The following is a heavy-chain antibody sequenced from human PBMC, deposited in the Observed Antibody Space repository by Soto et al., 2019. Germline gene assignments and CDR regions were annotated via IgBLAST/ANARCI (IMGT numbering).Heavy chain of an antibody. CDR1: GYTFSDYY. CDR2: INPSSGGT. J-gene: IGHJ5*02. V-gene: IGHV1-2*02. Sequence: VQLVQSGAEVRKPGASVKVSCKASGYTFSDYYVHWVREAPGQGLEWMGWINPSSGGTIYTQRFQGRVTMTRDTSINTVYMELSRLTSDDTAVYYCAREMGVIGAPGYTWFDPWGQGVLVTVSS. CDR3: AREMGVIGAPGYTWFDP. D-gene: IGHD1-26*01.